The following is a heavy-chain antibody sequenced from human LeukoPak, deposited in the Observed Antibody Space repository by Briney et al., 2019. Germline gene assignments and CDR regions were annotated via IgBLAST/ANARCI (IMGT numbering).Heavy chain of an antibody. CDR2: INTNTGNP. D-gene: IGHD5-24*01. Sequence: ASVKVSCKASGYTFTSYGISWVRQAPGQGLEWMGWINTNTGNPTYAQGFTGRFVFSLDTSVSTAYLQISSLKAEDTAVYYCARVLDGYNEPGLGYWGQGTLVTVSS. J-gene: IGHJ4*02. CDR1: GYTFTSYG. CDR3: ARVLDGYNEPGLGY. V-gene: IGHV7-4-1*02.